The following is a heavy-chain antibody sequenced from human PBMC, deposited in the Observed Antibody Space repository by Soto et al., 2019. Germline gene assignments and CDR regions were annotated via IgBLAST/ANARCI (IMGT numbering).Heavy chain of an antibody. CDR2: IYYSGST. J-gene: IGHJ4*02. Sequence: SETLSLTCTVSGGSISSSSYYWGWIRQPPGKGLEWIGSIYYSGSTYYNPSLKSRVTISVDTSKNQFSLKLSSVTAADTAVYYCAREYGVRGLRTVTTYLDYWGQGTLVTVSS. D-gene: IGHD4-17*01. CDR3: AREYGVRGLRTVTTYLDY. CDR1: GGSISSSSYY. V-gene: IGHV4-39*07.